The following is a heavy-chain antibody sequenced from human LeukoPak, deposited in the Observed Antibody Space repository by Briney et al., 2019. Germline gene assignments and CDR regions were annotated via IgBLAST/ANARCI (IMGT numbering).Heavy chain of an antibody. CDR3: ASWDYDSSGFDY. V-gene: IGHV1-18*01. D-gene: IGHD3-22*01. CDR2: ISAYNGNT. CDR1: GYTFTSYG. Sequence: HGASVKVSCKASGYTFTSYGISWVRQAPGQGLEWMGWISAYNGNTKYSQKFQGRVTITRDTSASTAYMELSSLRSEDTAVYYCASWDYDSSGFDYWGQGTLVTVSS. J-gene: IGHJ4*02.